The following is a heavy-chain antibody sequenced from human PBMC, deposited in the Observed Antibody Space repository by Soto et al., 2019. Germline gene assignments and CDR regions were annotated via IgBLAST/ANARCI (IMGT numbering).Heavy chain of an antibody. J-gene: IGHJ3*02. CDR2: ISAYNGNT. CDR1: GYTFTSYG. CDR3: ARGFWSGYYTSGAFDI. D-gene: IGHD3-3*01. Sequence: ASVKVSCKASGYTFTSYGISWVRQAPGQGLEWMGWISAYNGNTNYAQKLQGRVTITTDTSTSTAYMELRSLRSDDTAVYYCARGFWSGYYTSGAFDIWGQGTMVTVSS. V-gene: IGHV1-18*04.